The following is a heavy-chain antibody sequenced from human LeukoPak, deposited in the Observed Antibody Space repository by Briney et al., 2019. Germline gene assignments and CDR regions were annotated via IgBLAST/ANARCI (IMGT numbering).Heavy chain of an antibody. CDR1: GGSFRGYY. Sequence: SETLSLTCAVYGGSFRGYYWSGIRQPPGRGLEWIGEINHSGSTNYNPSLKSRASISEDTSKNQLTLKLSAVTAADKAVYYCARTQAGLMGHDAIDIWGQGTMVTVSS. CDR2: INHSGST. CDR3: ARTQAGLMGHDAIDI. D-gene: IGHD2-8*01. J-gene: IGHJ3*02. V-gene: IGHV4-34*01.